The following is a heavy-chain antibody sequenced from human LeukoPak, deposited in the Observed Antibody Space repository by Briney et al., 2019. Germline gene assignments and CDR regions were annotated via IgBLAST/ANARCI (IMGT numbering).Heavy chain of an antibody. J-gene: IGHJ4*02. D-gene: IGHD6-19*01. V-gene: IGHV3-48*03. CDR3: ALLAVASDFDY. CDR1: GFPFSIYE. Sequence: PGGSLRLSCAVSGFPFSIYEMNWVRQDPGKGLEWVSNIGSSGTTIYYADSVKGRFSISRDNAKSSLYLQMNSLRVEDTAVYYCALLAVASDFDYWGQGALVTVSS. CDR2: IGSSGTTI.